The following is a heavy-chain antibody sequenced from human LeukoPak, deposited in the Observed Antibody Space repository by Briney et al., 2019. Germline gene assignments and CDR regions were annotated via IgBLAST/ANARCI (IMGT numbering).Heavy chain of an antibody. CDR1: GFTFSSYG. J-gene: IGHJ4*02. CDR2: IWYDGSNK. CDR3: ARDRRSTSSYVFDY. Sequence: GGSLRLSCAASGFTFSSYGMHWVRQAPGKGLEWVAVIWYDGSNKYYADTVKGRFTISRDNSKNTLYLQMNSLRAEDTAVYYCARDRRSTSSYVFDYWGQGTLVTVSS. D-gene: IGHD2-2*01. V-gene: IGHV3-33*01.